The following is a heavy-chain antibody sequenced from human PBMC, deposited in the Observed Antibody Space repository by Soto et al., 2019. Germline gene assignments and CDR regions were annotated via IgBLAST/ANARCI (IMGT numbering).Heavy chain of an antibody. Sequence: SGTLSLPCTVPGGSISSYYCSCIRHPPRKGLERSGYIYYSGSTNYHPSLQSRVTISVDTSKHQFSLTLSSVTAADTAVYYCARVQGDAFYSWGRRSMVT. CDR3: ARVQGDAFYS. CDR2: IYYSGST. CDR1: GGSISSYY. V-gene: IGHV4-59*01. J-gene: IGHJ3*02.